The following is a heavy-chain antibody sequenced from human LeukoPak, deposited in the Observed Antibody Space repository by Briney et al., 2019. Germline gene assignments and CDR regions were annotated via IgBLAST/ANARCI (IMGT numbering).Heavy chain of an antibody. Sequence: SETLSLTCTVSGDSISTYYWSWIRQPPGKGLEWIGYVYYSGSTTYNPSPRSRVTISVDPPKDQFSLKLTSVTAADTAVYYCARASGSHYVLFFFDYWGQGTLVTVSS. CDR1: GDSISTYY. D-gene: IGHD1-26*01. J-gene: IGHJ4*02. V-gene: IGHV4-59*01. CDR2: VYYSGST. CDR3: ARASGSHYVLFFFDY.